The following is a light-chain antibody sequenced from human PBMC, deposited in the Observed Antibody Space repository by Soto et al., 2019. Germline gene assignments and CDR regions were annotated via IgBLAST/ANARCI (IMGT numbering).Light chain of an antibody. J-gene: IGKJ4*01. CDR2: DAS. Sequence: DIQMTQSPSTPSASVGDRVTITCRASQSISSWLAWYQQKPGKAPKLLIYDASSSESVVPSRFRGSGSGPEFTVTISSLQQDDFGTYYCQQYNSYSLTFGGGTKVEIK. V-gene: IGKV1-5*01. CDR1: QSISSW. CDR3: QQYNSYSLT.